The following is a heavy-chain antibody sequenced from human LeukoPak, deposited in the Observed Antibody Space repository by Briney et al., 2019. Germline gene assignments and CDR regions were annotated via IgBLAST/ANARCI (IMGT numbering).Heavy chain of an antibody. V-gene: IGHV5-51*01. CDR3: ARQWGIVGATTTDY. J-gene: IGHJ4*02. CDR1: GYSFTSYW. Sequence: GESLKISCQGSGYSFTSYWIGWVRQMPGKGLEWMGIIYPGDSDIRYSPSFQGQVTISADKSISTAYLQRSSLKASDTAMYYCARQWGIVGATTTDYWGQGTLVTVSS. CDR2: IYPGDSDI. D-gene: IGHD1-26*01.